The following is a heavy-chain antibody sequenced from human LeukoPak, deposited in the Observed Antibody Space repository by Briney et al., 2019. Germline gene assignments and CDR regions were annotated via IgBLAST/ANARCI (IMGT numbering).Heavy chain of an antibody. J-gene: IGHJ4*02. CDR2: IYYSGSA. CDR3: ASSGSFRQQLVK. Sequence: SETLSLTCTVSGGSISSYYWSWIRQPPGKGLEWIGYIYYSGSANYNPSLKSRVTISVDTSKNQFSLKLSSVTAADTAVYYCASSGSFRQQLVKWGQGTLVTVSS. CDR1: GGSISSYY. V-gene: IGHV4-59*01. D-gene: IGHD6-13*01.